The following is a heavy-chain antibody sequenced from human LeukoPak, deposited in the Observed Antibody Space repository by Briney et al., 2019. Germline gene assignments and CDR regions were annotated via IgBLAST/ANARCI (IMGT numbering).Heavy chain of an antibody. Sequence: SSETLSLTCAVYGGSFSGYYWSWIRQPPGKGLEWIGEINHSGSTNYNPSLKSRVTISVDTSKNQFSLKLSSVTAADTAVYYCARDVIAAAFDPWGQGTLVTVSS. V-gene: IGHV4-34*01. CDR1: GGSFSGYY. CDR2: INHSGST. J-gene: IGHJ5*02. D-gene: IGHD6-13*01. CDR3: ARDVIAAAFDP.